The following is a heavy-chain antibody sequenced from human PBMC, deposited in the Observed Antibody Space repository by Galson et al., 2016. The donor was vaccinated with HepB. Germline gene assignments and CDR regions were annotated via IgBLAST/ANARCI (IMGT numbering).Heavy chain of an antibody. Sequence: SVKVSCKASGGTFGNSAIHWIRQAPGQGLQWMGGITPLFGTTDYGQTFEGRVSITADDSNDVVYMEMSSLRSEDTATYFCARDESAAHWFFDLWGRGTLITVSS. CDR1: GGTFGNSA. V-gene: IGHV1-69*13. CDR2: ITPLFGTT. J-gene: IGHJ2*01. CDR3: ARDESAAHWFFDL.